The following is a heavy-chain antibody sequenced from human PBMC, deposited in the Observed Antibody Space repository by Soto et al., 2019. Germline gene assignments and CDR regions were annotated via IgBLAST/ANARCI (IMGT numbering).Heavy chain of an antibody. CDR1: GFTFSSYD. CDR2: IGTAGDT. Sequence: GGSLRLSCAASGFTFSSYDMHWVRQATGKGLEGVSAIGTAGDTYYPGSVKGRFTISRENAKNSLYLQMNSLRAGDTAVYYCARESPTGDDAFDIWGQGTMVTVSS. CDR3: ARESPTGDDAFDI. J-gene: IGHJ3*02. V-gene: IGHV3-13*01. D-gene: IGHD7-27*01.